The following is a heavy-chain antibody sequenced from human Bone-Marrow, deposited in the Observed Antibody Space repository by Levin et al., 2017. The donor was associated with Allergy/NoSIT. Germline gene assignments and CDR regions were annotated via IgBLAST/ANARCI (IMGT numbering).Heavy chain of an antibody. CDR1: GFTVSSNY. CDR3: ARAYSVLNWFDP. Sequence: GGSLRLSCAASGFTVSSNYMSWVRQAPGKGLEWVSVIYSGGSTYYADSVKGRFTISRDNSKNTLYLQMNSLRAEDTAVYYCARAYSVLNWFDPWGQGTLVTVSS. CDR2: IYSGGST. D-gene: IGHD2-21*01. J-gene: IGHJ5*02. V-gene: IGHV3-53*01.